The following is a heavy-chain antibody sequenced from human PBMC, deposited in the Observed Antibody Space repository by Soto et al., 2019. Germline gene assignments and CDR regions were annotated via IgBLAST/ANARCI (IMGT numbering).Heavy chain of an antibody. CDR2: IYYSGST. J-gene: IGHJ6*02. Sequence: XETLSLTCTVAGGSISSSSYYWGWIRQPPGKGLEWIGSIYYSGSTYYNPSLKSRVTISVDTSKNQFSLKLSSVTAADTAVYYCATNYAYYYYYGMDVWGQGTTVTVSS. CDR3: ATNYAYYYYYGMDV. V-gene: IGHV4-39*01. D-gene: IGHD4-4*01. CDR1: GGSISSSSYY.